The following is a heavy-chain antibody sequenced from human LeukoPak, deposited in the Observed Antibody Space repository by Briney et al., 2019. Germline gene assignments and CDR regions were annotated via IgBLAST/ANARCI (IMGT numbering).Heavy chain of an antibody. D-gene: IGHD3-9*01. J-gene: IGHJ3*02. Sequence: GGSLRLSCAASGFTFSSYAMSWVRQAPGKGLEWVSAISGSGGSTYYADSVKGRFTISRDNSKNTLYLQMNSLRAEDTAVYYCARKNSYFGAFDIWGQGTMVTVSS. CDR2: ISGSGGST. CDR1: GFTFSSYA. CDR3: ARKNSYFGAFDI. V-gene: IGHV3-23*01.